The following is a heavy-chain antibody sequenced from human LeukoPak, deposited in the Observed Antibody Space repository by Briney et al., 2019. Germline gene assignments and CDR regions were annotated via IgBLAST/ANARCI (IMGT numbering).Heavy chain of an antibody. CDR1: GGSISSYY. D-gene: IGHD4-17*01. CDR3: ARHPGSGDHFIGYFDY. V-gene: IGHV4-59*08. Sequence: SETLSLTCTVSGGSISSYYWSWIRQPPGKGLEWIGYIYYSGSTNYNPSLKSRVTISVDTSKNQFSLKLSSVTAADTAVYYCARHPGSGDHFIGYFDYWGQGTLVTVSS. CDR2: IYYSGST. J-gene: IGHJ4*02.